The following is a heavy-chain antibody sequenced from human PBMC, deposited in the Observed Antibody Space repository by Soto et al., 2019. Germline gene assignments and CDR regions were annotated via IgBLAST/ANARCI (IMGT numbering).Heavy chain of an antibody. V-gene: IGHV1-2*02. J-gene: IGHJ5*02. CDR3: TTLRLDP. CDR2: VNPNTGLT. CDR1: GYTFTAFY. Sequence: QVQLVQSGAEVKKPGASVKVSCQASGYTFTAFYMNWVRQAPGQGLEWMGWVNPNTGLTKYAQKFRYRVTMTRDTSINTAYMELSGLTSDDTAVYYCTTLRLDPWGQGTLVTVSS.